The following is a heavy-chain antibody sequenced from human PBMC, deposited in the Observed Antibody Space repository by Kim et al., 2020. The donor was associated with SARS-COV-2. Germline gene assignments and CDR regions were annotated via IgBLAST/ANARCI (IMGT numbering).Heavy chain of an antibody. V-gene: IGHV3-64*01. CDR2: ISSHGGST. Sequence: GGSLRLSCAASGFTFSSYAMHWVRQAPGKGLEYVSAISSHGGSTYYANSVKGRFTISRDNSKNTLYLQMGSLRAEDMAVYYCARASRGYSYGYVDDYWG. J-gene: IGHJ4*01. CDR3: ARASRGYSYGYVDDY. CDR1: GFTFSSYA. D-gene: IGHD5-18*01.